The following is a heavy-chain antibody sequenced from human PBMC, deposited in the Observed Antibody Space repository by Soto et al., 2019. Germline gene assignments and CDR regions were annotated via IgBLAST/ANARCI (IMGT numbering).Heavy chain of an antibody. V-gene: IGHV3-30*18. D-gene: IGHD3-22*01. CDR1: GFTFSDYG. Sequence: VQLVESGGGVVQPGRSLRLSCAASGFTFSDYGMHWVRQAPGKGLEWVTVISYDGTTKYYIDSVKGRFTISRDNSKNTLFLQMNSLRPEDTAVYYCAKRYYYDSSGPLDHWGQGTLVTVSS. CDR3: AKRYYYDSSGPLDH. CDR2: ISYDGTTK. J-gene: IGHJ4*02.